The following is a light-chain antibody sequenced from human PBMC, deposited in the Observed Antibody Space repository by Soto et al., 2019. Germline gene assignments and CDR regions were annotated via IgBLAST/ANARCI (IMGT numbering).Light chain of an antibody. CDR3: QQLNGYVALT. V-gene: IGKV1-9*01. CDR2: DAS. J-gene: IGKJ4*01. Sequence: DIQLTQSPSFLYASVGDRVTITCRASQGISTYLAWYQQRPGKAPKLLIYDASTLQSGVPSRFSGSRSGTEFTLTISSPQPEDFATYYCQQLNGYVALTFGGGTKVDIK. CDR1: QGISTY.